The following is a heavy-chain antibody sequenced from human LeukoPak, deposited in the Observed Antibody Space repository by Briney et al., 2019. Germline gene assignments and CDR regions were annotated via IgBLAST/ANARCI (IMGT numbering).Heavy chain of an antibody. Sequence: GGSLRLSCTASGFAFDEHGMSWVRQVPGKGLGWVANIKQDGSEKYYVDSVKGRFTISRDNAKNSLYLQMNSLRAEDTAVYYCASMEWSGFFYYWGQGTLVTVSS. D-gene: IGHD3-3*01. CDR3: ASMEWSGFFYY. CDR1: GFAFDEHG. V-gene: IGHV3-7*01. CDR2: IKQDGSEK. J-gene: IGHJ4*02.